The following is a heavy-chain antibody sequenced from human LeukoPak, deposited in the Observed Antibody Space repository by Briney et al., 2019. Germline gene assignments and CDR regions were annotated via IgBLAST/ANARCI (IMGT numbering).Heavy chain of an antibody. CDR1: GFTVSSNY. CDR2: IYSGGST. CDR3: ARAGDDYGTLVGD. D-gene: IGHD4-17*01. V-gene: IGHV3-53*01. J-gene: IGHJ4*02. Sequence: GGSLRLSCAASGFTVSSNYMSWVRQAPGKGLEWVSVIYSGGSTYYADSVKGRFTISRDNSKNTLYLQMNSLRAEDTAVYYCARAGDDYGTLVGDWGQGTLVTVSS.